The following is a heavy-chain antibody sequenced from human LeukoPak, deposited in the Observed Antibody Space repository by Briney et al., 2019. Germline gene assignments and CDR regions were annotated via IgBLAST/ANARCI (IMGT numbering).Heavy chain of an antibody. Sequence: GGSLRLSCAASGFTFSSYAMSWVRQAPGKGLEWVSVIYSGGSTYYADSVKGRFTISRHNSKNTLYLQMNSLRAEDTAVYYCARLYSGYDRVDYWGQGTLVTVSS. D-gene: IGHD5-12*01. CDR2: IYSGGST. V-gene: IGHV3-53*04. J-gene: IGHJ4*02. CDR3: ARLYSGYDRVDY. CDR1: GFTFSSYA.